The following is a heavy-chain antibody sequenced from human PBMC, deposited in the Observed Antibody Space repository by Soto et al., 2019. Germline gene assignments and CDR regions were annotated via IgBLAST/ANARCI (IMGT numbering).Heavy chain of an antibody. CDR3: ASGDSSGYYYAY. Sequence: ASVKVSCKASGYTFTSYDINWVRQATGQGLEWMGWMNPNSGNTGYAQKFQGRVTMTRNTSISTAYMELSSLRSEDTAVYYCASGDSSGYYYAYWGQGTLVTVSS. D-gene: IGHD3-22*01. CDR1: GYTFTSYD. V-gene: IGHV1-8*01. J-gene: IGHJ4*02. CDR2: MNPNSGNT.